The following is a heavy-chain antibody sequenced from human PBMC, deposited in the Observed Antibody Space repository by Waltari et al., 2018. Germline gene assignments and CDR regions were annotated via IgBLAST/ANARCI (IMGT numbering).Heavy chain of an antibody. Sequence: QVQLVESGGGVVQPGTSLRLSCAASGFTFSSLCIHWVRQAPGKGLEWVAVISYDGSHKYYADSVKGRFTISRDNSKNTLYLQMSSLRAEDTAVYYCAKDFKRGYTGYNSFFDYWGQGTLVTVSS. V-gene: IGHV3-30*18. CDR3: AKDFKRGYTGYNSFFDY. CDR1: GFTFSSLC. CDR2: ISYDGSHK. D-gene: IGHD5-12*01. J-gene: IGHJ4*02.